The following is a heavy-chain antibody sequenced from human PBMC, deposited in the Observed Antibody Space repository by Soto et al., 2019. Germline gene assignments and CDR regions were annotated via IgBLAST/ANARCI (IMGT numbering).Heavy chain of an antibody. J-gene: IGHJ4*02. CDR3: ARHPVLAWLQSFDY. CDR1: GYSFTSYW. V-gene: IGHV5-10-1*01. CDR2: IDPSDSYT. D-gene: IGHD5-12*01. Sequence: PGESLKISCKGSGYSFTSYWISWVRQMPGKGLEWMGRIDPSDSYTNYSPSFQGHVTISADRSISTAYLQWSSLKASDTAMYYCARHPVLAWLQSFDYWGQGTLVTVSS.